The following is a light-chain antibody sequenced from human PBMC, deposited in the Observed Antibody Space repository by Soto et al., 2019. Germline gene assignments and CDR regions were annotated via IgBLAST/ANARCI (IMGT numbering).Light chain of an antibody. CDR1: QSVGSD. CDR3: QQYNNWPLWT. V-gene: IGKV3D-15*01. J-gene: IGKJ1*01. CDR2: GAS. Sequence: EIVLTQSPDTLSLSPGERATLSCRASQSVGSDYLAWYQQRPGQPPRLLIYGASTRDTGVPTRFSGSGSGTEFTLTITSLQSEDFAVYYCQQYNNWPLWTFGQGTKVDIK.